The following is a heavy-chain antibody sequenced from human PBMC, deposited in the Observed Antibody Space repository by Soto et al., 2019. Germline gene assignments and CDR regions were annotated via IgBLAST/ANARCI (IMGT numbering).Heavy chain of an antibody. Sequence: ASVKVSCKASGYTFISYAIYWVRQAPGQRLEWMGWINAGNGNTKYSQKFQGRVTITRDTSASTAYMELTSLRSEDTAVYYCARELQGLYYFDYWGQGTLVTVSS. CDR1: GYTFISYA. CDR3: ARELQGLYYFDY. V-gene: IGHV1-3*01. CDR2: INAGNGNT. J-gene: IGHJ4*02. D-gene: IGHD2-15*01.